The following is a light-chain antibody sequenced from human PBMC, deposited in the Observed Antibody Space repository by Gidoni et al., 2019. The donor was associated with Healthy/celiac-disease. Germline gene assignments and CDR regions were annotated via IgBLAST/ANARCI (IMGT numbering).Light chain of an antibody. V-gene: IGKV1D-8*01. CDR3: QQYYSFPLT. CDR1: QGIISY. J-gene: IGKJ4*01. Sequence: VLWMTQSPSSLSASTGDRVTISCRMSQGIISYLAWYQQKPGKAPELLIYAASTLQSGVPSRFRGSGSGTEFTLTISCLQSEDFATYYCQQYYSFPLTFGGGTKVEIK. CDR2: AAS.